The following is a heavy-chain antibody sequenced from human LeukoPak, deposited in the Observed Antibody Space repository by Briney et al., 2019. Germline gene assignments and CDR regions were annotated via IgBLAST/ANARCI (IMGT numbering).Heavy chain of an antibody. D-gene: IGHD5-18*01. CDR1: GGSISSGSYY. CDR3: ARAGYSYGRGWFDP. CDR2: IYTSGST. V-gene: IGHV4-61*02. J-gene: IGHJ5*02. Sequence: SQTLSLTCTVSGGSISSGSYYWSWIRQPAGKGLEWIGRIYTSGSTNYNPSLKSRVTISVDTSKNQFSLKLSSVIAADTAVYYCARAGYSYGRGWFDPWGQGTLVTVSS.